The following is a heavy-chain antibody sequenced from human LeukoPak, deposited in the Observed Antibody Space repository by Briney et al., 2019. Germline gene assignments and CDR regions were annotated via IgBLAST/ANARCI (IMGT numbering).Heavy chain of an antibody. Sequence: GGSLRLSCAASGFTFSTYAMTWVRQAPGKGLEWVAGISFSGGSTDYADSVKGRIAISRDNSKNRLYLQMNSLRVEDTAVYYCAKDWAVVVPAVWVGLDYWGQGTLVTVSS. CDR2: ISFSGGST. D-gene: IGHD2-2*01. CDR3: AKDWAVVVPAVWVGLDY. V-gene: IGHV3-23*01. CDR1: GFTFSTYA. J-gene: IGHJ4*02.